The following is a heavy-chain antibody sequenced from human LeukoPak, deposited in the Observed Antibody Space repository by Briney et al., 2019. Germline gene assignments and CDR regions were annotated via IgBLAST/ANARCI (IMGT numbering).Heavy chain of an antibody. Sequence: SETLSLTCTVSGASINITGFYWGWVRQPPGKGLEWIGALYFSGTTYTNPSLKSRLTLSVDTSKSQFALRLNSVTAADTAVYYCAKLDSWGLGTLVTVSS. J-gene: IGHJ4*02. CDR1: GASINITGFY. CDR3: AKLDS. CDR2: LYFSGTT. V-gene: IGHV4-39*01.